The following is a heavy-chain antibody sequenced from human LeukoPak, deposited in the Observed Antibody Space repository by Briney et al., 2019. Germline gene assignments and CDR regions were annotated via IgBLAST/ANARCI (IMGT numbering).Heavy chain of an antibody. V-gene: IGHV1-24*01. D-gene: IGHD6-13*01. CDR1: GYTLTELS. CDR2: FYPEDGET. Sequence: ASVKVSCKVSGYTLTELSMHWVRQAPGKGLEWMGGFYPEDGETIYAQKFQGRVTMTEDTSTDTAYMELSSLRSEDTAVYYCATDYSHGYSSHYWGQGTLVTVSS. J-gene: IGHJ4*02. CDR3: ATDYSHGYSSHY.